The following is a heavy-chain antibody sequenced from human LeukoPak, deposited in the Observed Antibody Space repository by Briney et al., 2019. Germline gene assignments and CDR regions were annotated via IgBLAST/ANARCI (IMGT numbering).Heavy chain of an antibody. V-gene: IGHV1-2*02. CDR2: INPNSGGT. D-gene: IGHD3-3*01. J-gene: IGHJ4*02. CDR1: GYTFTGYY. CDR3: ASINYGFWSGRFDY. Sequence: ASVKVSCKASGYTFTGYYMHWVRQAPGQGLEWMGWINPNSGGTNYAQKFQGRVTMTRDTSISTAYMELSRLRSDDTAVYYCASINYGFWSGRFDYWGQGTLVTVSS.